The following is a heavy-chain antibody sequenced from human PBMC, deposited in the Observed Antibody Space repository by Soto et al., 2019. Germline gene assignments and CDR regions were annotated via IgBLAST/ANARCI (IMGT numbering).Heavy chain of an antibody. D-gene: IGHD3-3*01. CDR1: GGTFSSYA. Sequence: GASVKVSCKASGGTFSSYAISWVRQAPGQGLEWMGGIIPIFGTANYAQKFQGRVTITADESTSTAYTELRSLRSDDTAVYYCARTIFGVVIGSYYGMDVWGQGTTVTVSS. CDR3: ARTIFGVVIGSYYGMDV. V-gene: IGHV1-69*13. CDR2: IIPIFGTA. J-gene: IGHJ6*02.